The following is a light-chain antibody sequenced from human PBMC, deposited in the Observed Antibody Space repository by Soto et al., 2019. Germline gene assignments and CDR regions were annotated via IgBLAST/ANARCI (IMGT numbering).Light chain of an antibody. V-gene: IGKV3-11*01. J-gene: IGKJ5*01. CDR3: QQRSNWRIT. CDR2: DTS. CDR1: QSVSSS. Sequence: IVLTHSPGTLSLSPGERSTLSLRASQSVSSSLAWYQQKPGQAPRLLISDTSNRATGIPARFSGSGSGTDFTLTISSLEPEDFAVYYCQQRSNWRITFGQGTRLEIK.